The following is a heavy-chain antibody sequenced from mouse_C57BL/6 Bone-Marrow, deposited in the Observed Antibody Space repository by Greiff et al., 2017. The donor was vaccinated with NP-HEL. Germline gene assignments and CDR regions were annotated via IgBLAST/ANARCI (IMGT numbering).Heavy chain of an antibody. CDR2: IDPEDGET. V-gene: IGHV14-2*01. CDR1: GFNITDYY. J-gene: IGHJ1*03. D-gene: IGHD2-1*01. Sequence: EVQLVESGAELVKPGASVKLSCTASGFNITDYYMHWVKQRTEQGLEWIGRIDPEDGETKYAPKFQGKATITADTSSNTAYLQLSSLTSEDTAVYYCASLYGNRYFDVWGTGTTVTVSS. CDR3: ASLYGNRYFDV.